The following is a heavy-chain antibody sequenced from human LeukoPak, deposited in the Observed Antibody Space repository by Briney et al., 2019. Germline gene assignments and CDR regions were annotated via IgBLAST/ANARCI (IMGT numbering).Heavy chain of an antibody. CDR2: ISGGGGST. CDR1: GFTFSSYA. Sequence: GGCLRLSCAASGFTFSSYAMSWVRQAPGKGLEWVSVISGGGGSTYYADSVKGRFTISRDNSKNTLYLQMNSLRAEDTAVYYCAKDGALLRWPVYYFDYWGQGTLVTVSS. J-gene: IGHJ4*02. CDR3: AKDGALLRWPVYYFDY. D-gene: IGHD4-23*01. V-gene: IGHV3-23*01.